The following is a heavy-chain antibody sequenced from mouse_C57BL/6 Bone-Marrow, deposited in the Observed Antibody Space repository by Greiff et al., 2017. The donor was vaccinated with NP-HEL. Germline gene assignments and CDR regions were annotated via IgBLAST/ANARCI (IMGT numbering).Heavy chain of an antibody. J-gene: IGHJ4*01. CDR2: IRSKSNNYAT. CDR3: VRNYYGSSYGGAMDY. Sequence: EVHLVESGGGLVQPKGSLKLSCAASGFSFNTYAMNWVRQAPGKGLEWVARIRSKSNNYATYYADSVKDRFTISRDDSESMLYLQMNNLKTEDTAMYYCVRNYYGSSYGGAMDYWGQGTSVTVSS. V-gene: IGHV10-1*01. D-gene: IGHD1-1*01. CDR1: GFSFNTYA.